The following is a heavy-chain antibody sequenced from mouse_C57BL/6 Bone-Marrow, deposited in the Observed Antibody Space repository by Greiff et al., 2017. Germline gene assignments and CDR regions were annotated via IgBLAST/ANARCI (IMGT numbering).Heavy chain of an antibody. CDR3: TGPIYYGYDDGDY. CDR1: GYTFTDYE. CDR2: IDPETGGT. V-gene: IGHV1-15*01. J-gene: IGHJ2*01. Sequence: QVQLQQSGAELVRPGASVTLSCKASGYTFTDYEMHWVKQTPVHGLEWIGAIDPETGGTAYNQKFKGKAILTAYKSSSTAYMELRSLTSEDSAVYYCTGPIYYGYDDGDYWGQGTTLTVSS. D-gene: IGHD2-2*01.